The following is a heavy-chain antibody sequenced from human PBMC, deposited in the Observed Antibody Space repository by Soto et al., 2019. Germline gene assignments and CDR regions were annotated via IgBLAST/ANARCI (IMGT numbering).Heavy chain of an antibody. CDR1: VYTFTSYG. CDR2: ISAYNGNT. CDR3: AREIRLLLGSSRNWFDP. J-gene: IGHJ5*02. Sequence: QVQLVQSGAEVKKPGASVKVSCKASVYTFTSYGISWVRQAPGQGLEGMGWISAYNGNTNYTQKRQGRVTRTKDTSTSTAYMELRSLGSDDTAVYYCAREIRLLLGSSRNWFDPWGQGTLVTVSS. V-gene: IGHV1-18*04. D-gene: IGHD2-15*01.